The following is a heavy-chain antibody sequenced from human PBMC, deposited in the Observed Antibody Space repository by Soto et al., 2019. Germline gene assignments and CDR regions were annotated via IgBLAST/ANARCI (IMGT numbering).Heavy chain of an antibody. J-gene: IGHJ6*02. Sequence: SETLSLTCTVSGGSIITSSYHWGWIRQPPGKGLEWIGSIYSSGSTYYNPSLTSRVTISVDTSKNRFSLKLSSVTAADTAVYYCARRRYTGYHGMDVWGQGTTVNVSS. CDR3: ARRRYTGYHGMDV. V-gene: IGHV4-39*01. CDR1: GGSIITSSYH. D-gene: IGHD1-1*01. CDR2: IYSSGST.